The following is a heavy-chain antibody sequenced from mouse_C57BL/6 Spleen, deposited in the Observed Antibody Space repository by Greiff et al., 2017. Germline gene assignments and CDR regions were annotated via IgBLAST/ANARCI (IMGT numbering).Heavy chain of an antibody. CDR1: GYAFSSYW. V-gene: IGHV1-80*01. CDR2: IYPGDGDT. D-gene: IGHD1-2*01. CDR3: ARRPTGYYYAMDY. J-gene: IGHJ4*01. Sequence: QVQLQQSGAELVKPGASVKISCKASGYAFSSYWMNWVKQRPGKGLEWIGQIYPGDGDTNYNGKFKGKATLTADKSSSTAYMQLSSLTSEDSAVYFCARRPTGYYYAMDYWGQGTSVTVSS.